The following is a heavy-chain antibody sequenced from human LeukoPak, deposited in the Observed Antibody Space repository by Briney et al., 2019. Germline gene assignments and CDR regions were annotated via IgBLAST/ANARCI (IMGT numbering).Heavy chain of an antibody. Sequence: GASVKVSCKAFGYTFTGYHMHWVQQAPGQGLEWMGRINPNSGDTNNAQKFQGRVTMTRDTSISTAYMDLSRLTSDDTAVYYCARDYCSSTSCLFDYWGQGTLVTVSS. CDR3: ARDYCSSTSCLFDY. CDR1: GYTFTGYH. V-gene: IGHV1-2*06. J-gene: IGHJ4*02. CDR2: INPNSGDT. D-gene: IGHD2-2*01.